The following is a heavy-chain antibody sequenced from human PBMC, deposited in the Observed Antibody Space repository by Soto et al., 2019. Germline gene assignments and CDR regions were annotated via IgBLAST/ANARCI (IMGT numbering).Heavy chain of an antibody. Sequence: QVQLVESGGGVVQPGGSLRLSCVASGFTFSGYGMHWVRQPPGKGLEWVAVISYDGLYKYYADSVKGRFTLYRDNSNNPLFLQMNSLGTDDTAVYYCAKDVESSSGWYSISEDWGKGTLVTVSS. D-gene: IGHD6-19*01. V-gene: IGHV3-30*18. CDR3: AKDVESSSGWYSISED. J-gene: IGHJ4*02. CDR2: ISYDGLYK. CDR1: GFTFSGYG.